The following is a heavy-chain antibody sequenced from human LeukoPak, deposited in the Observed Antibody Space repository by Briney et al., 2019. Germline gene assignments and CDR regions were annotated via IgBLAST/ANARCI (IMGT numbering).Heavy chain of an antibody. V-gene: IGHV4-61*02. Sequence: SETLSLTCTVSGGSISSGSYYWSWIRQPAGKGLEWIGRIYTSGSTNYNPSLKSRVTISVDTSKNQFSLKLRSVTAADTAVYYCARDVVAARGSFDYWGQGTLVTVSS. D-gene: IGHD2-2*01. CDR1: GGSISSGSYY. CDR2: IYTSGST. J-gene: IGHJ4*02. CDR3: ARDVVAARGSFDY.